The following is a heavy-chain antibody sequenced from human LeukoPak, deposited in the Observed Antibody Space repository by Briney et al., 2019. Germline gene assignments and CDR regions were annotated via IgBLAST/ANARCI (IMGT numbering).Heavy chain of an antibody. V-gene: IGHV1-8*01. CDR3: ARKIASTRLGVRYYYMDV. CDR2: MNPKSGNT. J-gene: IGHJ6*03. D-gene: IGHD2-2*01. Sequence: ASVKVSCKASGYTFISYDIVWLRQATGQGLEWMGYMNPKSGNTDYVQNFQGRVTMTRDTSITTAYMELSGLRSEDTAVYYCARKIASTRLGVRYYYMDVWGEGTTVTITS. CDR1: GYTFISYD.